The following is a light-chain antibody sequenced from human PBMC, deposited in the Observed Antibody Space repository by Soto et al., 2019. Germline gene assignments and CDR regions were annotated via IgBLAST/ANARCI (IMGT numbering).Light chain of an antibody. CDR3: QQYDSLPFT. CDR1: QDISNF. V-gene: IGKV1-33*01. Sequence: IQMTQSPSSLSASIGDRVAITCQASQDISNFLNWYQHKPRKAPKLLTYDASDLETGVPSRFSGSGSGTDFTFTITNLQPEDVATYYCQQYDSLPFTFGPGTKVDIK. CDR2: DAS. J-gene: IGKJ3*01.